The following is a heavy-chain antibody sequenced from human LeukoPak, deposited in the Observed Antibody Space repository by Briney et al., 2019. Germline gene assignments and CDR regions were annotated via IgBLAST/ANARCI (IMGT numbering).Heavy chain of an antibody. Sequence: GGSLRLSCAASGFTFDDYAMHWVRQAPGKGLEWVSGISWNSGSIGYADSVKGRFTISRDNAKNSLYLQMNSLRAEDTALYYCAKDIILRDGYNTGYFDYWGQGTLVTVSS. V-gene: IGHV3-9*01. J-gene: IGHJ4*02. CDR2: ISWNSGSI. CDR3: AKDIILRDGYNTGYFDY. D-gene: IGHD5-24*01. CDR1: GFTFDDYA.